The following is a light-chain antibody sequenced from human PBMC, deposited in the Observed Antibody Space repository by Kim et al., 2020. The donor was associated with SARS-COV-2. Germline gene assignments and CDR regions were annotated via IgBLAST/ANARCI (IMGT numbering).Light chain of an antibody. CDR3: SAWDSSLNAWV. J-gene: IGLJ3*02. CDR2: RNN. Sequence: QTTTLTCTGNNNNVGNQGAAWLQQHQGHPPKLLSYRNNNRPSGISERFSASRSGDTASLTITGLQPEDETDYYCSAWDSSLNAWVFGGGTQLTVL. V-gene: IGLV10-54*04. CDR1: NNNVGNQG.